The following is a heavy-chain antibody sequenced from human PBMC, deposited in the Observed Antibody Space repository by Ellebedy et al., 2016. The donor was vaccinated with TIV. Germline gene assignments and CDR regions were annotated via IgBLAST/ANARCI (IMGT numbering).Heavy chain of an antibody. J-gene: IGHJ4*02. CDR3: AAKAAQFFFQF. CDR2: MEYDESNK. CDR1: GFTLSHYG. Sequence: PGGSLRLSCVASGFTLSHYGMQWVRQAPGKGLEWVAFMEYDESNKAYADSVKGRFTISRDNSKNNLYLQMNGLRPEDTAVYYCAAKAAQFFFQFWGQGALVAVSS. D-gene: IGHD2/OR15-2a*01. V-gene: IGHV3-30*02.